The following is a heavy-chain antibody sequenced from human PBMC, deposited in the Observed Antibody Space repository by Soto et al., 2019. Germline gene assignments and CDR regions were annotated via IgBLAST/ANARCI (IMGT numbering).Heavy chain of an antibody. Sequence: PGESLKISCKGSGYSFTSYWIGWVRQMPGKGLEWMGIIYPGDSDSRYSPSFQGQVTISADKSISTAYLQWSSLKASDTAMYYCARGAVAGSYYYYGMDVWGQGTTVTVSS. CDR1: GYSFTSYW. D-gene: IGHD6-19*01. J-gene: IGHJ6*02. CDR3: ARGAVAGSYYYYGMDV. CDR2: IYPGDSDS. V-gene: IGHV5-51*01.